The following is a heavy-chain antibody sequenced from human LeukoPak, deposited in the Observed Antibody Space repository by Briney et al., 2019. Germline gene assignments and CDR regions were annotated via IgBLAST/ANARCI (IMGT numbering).Heavy chain of an antibody. V-gene: IGHV1-18*01. D-gene: IGHD3-22*01. CDR2: IGSYAGDT. Sequence: ASVKVSCKATSYISWVRQAPGQGLEWMGWIGSYAGDTYYAQKFQGRVTVTTDTSSSTAYMELRSLRSDDTAVYYCARDFWNFDDSRGYYRDFDSWGQGTLVTVSS. CDR3: ARDFWNFDDSRGYYRDFDS. J-gene: IGHJ5*01. CDR1: TSY.